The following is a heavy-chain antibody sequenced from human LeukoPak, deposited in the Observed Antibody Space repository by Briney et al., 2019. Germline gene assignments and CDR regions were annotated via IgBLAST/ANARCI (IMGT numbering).Heavy chain of an antibody. CDR2: ISYDGSNK. Sequence: GGSLRLSCAASGFTFSSYGMHWVRQAPGKGLEWVAVISYDGSNKYYADSVKGRFTISRDNSKNTLYLQMNSLRAEDTAVYYCAIIAVASTSFDYWGQGTLVTVSP. CDR3: AIIAVASTSFDY. D-gene: IGHD6-19*01. CDR1: GFTFSSYG. V-gene: IGHV3-30*03. J-gene: IGHJ4*02.